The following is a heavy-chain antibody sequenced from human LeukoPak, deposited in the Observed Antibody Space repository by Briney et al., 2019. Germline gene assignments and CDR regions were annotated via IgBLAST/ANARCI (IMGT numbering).Heavy chain of an antibody. CDR3: ARGDKYYGGNEDYYYGMDV. CDR1: GGSISSYY. CDR2: IYYSGST. D-gene: IGHD4-23*01. J-gene: IGHJ6*02. Sequence: KTSETLSLTCTVSGGSISSYYWSWIRQPPGKGLEWIGYIYYSGSTNYNPSLKSRVTISVDTSKNQFSLKLSSVTAADTAVYYCARGDKYYGGNEDYYYGMDVWGQGTTVTVSS. V-gene: IGHV4-59*01.